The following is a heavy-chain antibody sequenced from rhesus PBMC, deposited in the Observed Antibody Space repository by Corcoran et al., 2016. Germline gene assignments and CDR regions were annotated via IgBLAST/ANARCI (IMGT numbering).Heavy chain of an antibody. D-gene: IGHD3-16*01. CDR3: VSYYSCSSYYFDY. V-gene: IGHV4-127*01. CDR2: IGGSSGRC. J-gene: IGHJ4*01. Sequence: QVQLQESGPGLVKPSETRSLTCAVSGYSISSGYGWSWIRQPPGKGLEWIGDIGGSSGRCNFNLSHKSSVTLSKDTAMIQCSLNLSSVTAADTAVYSCVSYYSCSSYYFDYWGQGVLVTVSS. CDR1: GYSISSGYG.